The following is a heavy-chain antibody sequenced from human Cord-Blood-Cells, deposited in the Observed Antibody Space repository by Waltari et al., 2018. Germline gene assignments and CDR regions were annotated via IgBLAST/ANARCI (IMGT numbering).Heavy chain of an antibody. J-gene: IGHJ4*02. CDR3: AKDFEYSSS. Sequence: QVQLVESGEGVVQPGRSLRLSCAASGVTFSSYGMHWVRQAPGKGLECVAVISYDVRNKDYADAVKGRFTISRDNSKNTLYLQINSLGADDTAVYYCAKDFEYSSSWGQGTLVTVSS. CDR1: GVTFSSYG. V-gene: IGHV3-30*18. D-gene: IGHD6-6*01. CDR2: ISYDVRNK.